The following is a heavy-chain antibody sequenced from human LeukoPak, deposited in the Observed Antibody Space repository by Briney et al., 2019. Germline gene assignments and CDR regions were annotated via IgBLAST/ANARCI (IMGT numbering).Heavy chain of an antibody. V-gene: IGHV3-74*01. D-gene: IGHD3-10*01. J-gene: IGHJ6*02. CDR2: INSVGSST. CDR3: ARDYGRSRDYGMDV. Sequence: GGSLRLSCTASGFTFSNYWMHWVRQAPGKGLVWVSRINSVGSSTTYADSVKGRFTISRDNAKNTLYLQMNSLRAEDTAVYYCARDYGRSRDYGMDVWGQGTTVTVSS. CDR1: GFTFSNYW.